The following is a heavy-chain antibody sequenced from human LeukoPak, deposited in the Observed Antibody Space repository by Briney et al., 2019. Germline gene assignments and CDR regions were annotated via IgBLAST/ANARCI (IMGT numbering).Heavy chain of an antibody. V-gene: IGHV1-2*02. D-gene: IGHD3-3*01. J-gene: IGHJ5*02. CDR2: INTSSGGT. Sequence: ASVKVSCKASGYTFTGYYMHWVRQAPGQGLEWMGWINTSSGGTNYAQKFQGRVTMTRDTSISTAYMELSRLRSDDTAVYYCASSSITIFGVVTRSWFDPWGQGTLVTVSS. CDR1: GYTFTGYY. CDR3: ASSSITIFGVVTRSWFDP.